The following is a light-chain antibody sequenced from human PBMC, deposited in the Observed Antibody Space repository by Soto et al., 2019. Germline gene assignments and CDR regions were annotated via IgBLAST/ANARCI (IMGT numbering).Light chain of an antibody. J-gene: IGKJ2*01. CDR3: QQYSSSWYT. V-gene: IGKV3-20*01. Sequence: EVVLTQSPDTLPLSPGERATLSCRASQSVSIDSLVWYQQKPGQAPRLLIYGASNRATGIPDRFSASGSGTDFTLTISRLEPEDFAMYYCQQYSSSWYTLGQGTKVDIK. CDR1: QSVSIDS. CDR2: GAS.